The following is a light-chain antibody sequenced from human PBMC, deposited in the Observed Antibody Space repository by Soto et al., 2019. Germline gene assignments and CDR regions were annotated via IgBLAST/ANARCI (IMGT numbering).Light chain of an antibody. CDR1: TSDVGRYNY. J-gene: IGLJ1*01. CDR3: NSYTSSTTYV. V-gene: IGLV2-14*01. CDR2: DVS. Sequence: LTQPASVSGSPGQSITISCTGTTSDVGRYNYVSWYQQHPGKAPKLIIYDVSNRPSGVSNRFSGSKSGNTASLTISGLQAEDEADYYCNSYTSSTTYVFGTGTKVTVL.